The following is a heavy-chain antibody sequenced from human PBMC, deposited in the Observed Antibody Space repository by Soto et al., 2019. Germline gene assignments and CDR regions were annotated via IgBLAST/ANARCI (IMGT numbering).Heavy chain of an antibody. CDR1: GFTFSSYG. Sequence: PGGSLRLSCAASGFTFSSYGMHWVRQAPGKGLEWVAVISYDGINEFYADSVKGRFTISRDNSKNTLYLQMHSLRTEDTAVYYCAKTPPVLRSFDWSYYYVMDVWGQGTTVTVSS. D-gene: IGHD3-9*01. J-gene: IGHJ6*02. CDR3: AKTPPVLRSFDWSYYYVMDV. V-gene: IGHV3-30*18. CDR2: ISYDGINE.